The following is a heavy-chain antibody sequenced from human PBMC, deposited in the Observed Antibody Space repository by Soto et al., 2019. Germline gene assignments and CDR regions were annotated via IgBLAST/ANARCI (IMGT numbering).Heavy chain of an antibody. CDR3: ARSDTAMEIFDY. Sequence: SETLSLTCTVSGGSISSYYWSWIRQPPGKGLEWIGYIYYSGSTNYNPSLKSRVTISVDTSKNQFSLKLSSVTAADTAVYYCARSDTAMEIFDYWGQGTLVTVSS. D-gene: IGHD5-18*01. CDR1: GGSISSYY. J-gene: IGHJ4*02. V-gene: IGHV4-59*01. CDR2: IYYSGST.